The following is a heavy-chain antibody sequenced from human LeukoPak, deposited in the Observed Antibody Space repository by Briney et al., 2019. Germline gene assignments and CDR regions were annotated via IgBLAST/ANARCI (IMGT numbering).Heavy chain of an antibody. V-gene: IGHV3-48*04. J-gene: IGHJ5*02. CDR3: AREGYDFWSGTNWFDP. CDR1: GFTFSTYS. Sequence: GGSLRLSCAASGFTFSTYSMNWVRQAPGKGLEWVSYISSGSDIIYYADSVKGRFTISRDNAKNSLYLQMNSLRAEDAAVYYRAREGYDFWSGTNWFDPWGQGTLVTVSS. D-gene: IGHD3-3*01. CDR2: ISSGSDII.